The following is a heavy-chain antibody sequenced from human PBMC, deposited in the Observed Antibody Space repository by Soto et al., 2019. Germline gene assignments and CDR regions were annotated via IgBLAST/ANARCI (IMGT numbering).Heavy chain of an antibody. CDR2: IYYSGGT. CDR1: GGSISSSSYY. CDR3: ARDFNYGDSQYYFDY. V-gene: IGHV4-39*07. Sequence: SETLSLTCTVSGGSISSSSYYWGWIRQPPGKGLEGIGRIYYSGGTYYKPPLKNRVTISVDTSKNQFSLKLSSVTAADTAVYYCARDFNYGDSQYYFDYWGQGTLVTVSS. J-gene: IGHJ4*02. D-gene: IGHD4-17*01.